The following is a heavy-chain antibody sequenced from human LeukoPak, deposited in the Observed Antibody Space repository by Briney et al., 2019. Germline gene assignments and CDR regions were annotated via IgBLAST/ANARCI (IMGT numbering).Heavy chain of an antibody. V-gene: IGHV3-64*01. J-gene: IGHJ4*02. CDR2: ISSNGGST. CDR3: ARDATNYHDSSGLGKPQFDS. Sequence: PGGSLRLSCAASGFSFSSYAMHWVRQAPGKGLEYVSAISSNGGSTDYANSVKGRFTISRDNSNNTLYLQMGSLRAEDMAVYYCARDATNYHDSSGLGKPQFDSWGQGTLVSVSS. D-gene: IGHD3-22*01. CDR1: GFSFSSYA.